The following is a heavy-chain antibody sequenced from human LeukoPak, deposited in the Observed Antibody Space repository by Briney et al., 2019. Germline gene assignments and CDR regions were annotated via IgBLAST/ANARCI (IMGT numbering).Heavy chain of an antibody. CDR2: IKHDGSEK. J-gene: IGHJ6*03. CDR3: AKDSAFYYIDV. D-gene: IGHD3-10*01. V-gene: IGHV3-7*01. CDR1: GFSFSNYW. Sequence: GGSLRLSCAASGFSFSNYWMSWVRQTPEKGLEWVANIKHDGSEKYYVDSVKGRFTISRDNSKNTLYLQMNSLKGDDTAVYYCAKDSAFYYIDVWGKGTTVIISS.